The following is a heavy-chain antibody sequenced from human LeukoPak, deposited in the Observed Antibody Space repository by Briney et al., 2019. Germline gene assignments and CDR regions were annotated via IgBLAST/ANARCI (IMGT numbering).Heavy chain of an antibody. CDR2: IKQDGSEK. Sequence: PGGSLRLSCAASGFTFSNYWMSWVRQAPGKGLEWVANIKQDGSEKVYVDSVKGRFTISRDNAKNSLYLQMNSLRAEDTAVYYCARHWPPLPSWGQGTLVTVSS. CDR1: GFTFSNYW. J-gene: IGHJ5*02. V-gene: IGHV3-7*05. CDR3: ARHWPPLPS.